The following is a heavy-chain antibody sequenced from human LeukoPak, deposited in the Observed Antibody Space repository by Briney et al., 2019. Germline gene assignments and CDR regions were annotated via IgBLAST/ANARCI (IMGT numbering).Heavy chain of an antibody. Sequence: PGGSLRLSCAASGFTFSSFALNWVRQAPGKGLEWVSTISVSGGSTYYSDSVKGRFTISRDNSKSALYLQMNSLRAEDTAVYYCAKDSQTVSLDYWGQGTLVTVSS. CDR3: AKDSQTVSLDY. V-gene: IGHV3-23*01. J-gene: IGHJ4*02. CDR1: GFTFSSFA. CDR2: ISVSGGST. D-gene: IGHD4-11*01.